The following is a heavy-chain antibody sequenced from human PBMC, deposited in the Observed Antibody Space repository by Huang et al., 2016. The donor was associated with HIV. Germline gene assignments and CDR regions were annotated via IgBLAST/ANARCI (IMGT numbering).Heavy chain of an antibody. D-gene: IGHD5-18*01. Sequence: EVQLVESGGGLVQPGGSLRLSCVASGFSFGTYIMNWVRQAPGKGLGWVSYISSSSSTIYYADSVKGRFTISRDNDKNSLYLQMDNLRAEDTAMYFCASYTDMVTVDALDVWGQGTMVAVSS. V-gene: IGHV3-48*01. J-gene: IGHJ3*01. CDR1: GFSFGTYI. CDR3: ASYTDMVTVDALDV. CDR2: ISSSSSTI.